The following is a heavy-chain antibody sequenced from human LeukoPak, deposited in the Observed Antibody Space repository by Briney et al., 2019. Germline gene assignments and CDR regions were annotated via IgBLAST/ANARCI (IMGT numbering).Heavy chain of an antibody. D-gene: IGHD1-26*01. V-gene: IGHV3-21*01. CDR3: ASTSGSYYPFDY. CDR2: ISSSSSYI. CDR1: GFTFSSYS. Sequence: GSLRLSCAASGFTFSSYSMNWVRQAPGKGLEWVSSISSSSSYIYYADSVKGRFTISRDNAKNSLYLQMNSLRAEDTAVYYCASTSGSYYPFDYWGQGTLVTVSS. J-gene: IGHJ4*02.